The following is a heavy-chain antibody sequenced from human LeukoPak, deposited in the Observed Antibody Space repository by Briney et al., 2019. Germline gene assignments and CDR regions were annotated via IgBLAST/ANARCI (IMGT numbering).Heavy chain of an antibody. CDR2: RNPNSGNT. Sequence: ASVTVSCKASGYSFPSYDSNWVGQATGQALEWMGWRNPNSGNTGYAQKFQGRVTMTRNTSISTAYMELSSLRAEDTAVYYCARALTGAAAGLSGYYYYGMDVWGQGTTVTVSS. J-gene: IGHJ6*02. V-gene: IGHV1-8*01. CDR3: ARALTGAAAGLSGYYYYGMDV. CDR1: GYSFPSYD. D-gene: IGHD6-13*01.